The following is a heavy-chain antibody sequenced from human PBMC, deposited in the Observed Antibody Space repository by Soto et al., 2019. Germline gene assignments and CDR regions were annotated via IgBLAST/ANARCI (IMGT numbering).Heavy chain of an antibody. D-gene: IGHD6-6*01. CDR1: GFTFSSYA. CDR3: AKDLYSSSSGFMDV. V-gene: IGHV3-23*01. J-gene: IGHJ6*02. Sequence: PGGSLRLSCAASGFTFSSYAMSWVRQAPGKGLEWVSAISGSGGSTYYADSVKGRFTISRDNSKDTLYLQMNSLRAEDTAVCYCAKDLYSSSSGFMDVWGQGTTVTVSS. CDR2: ISGSGGST.